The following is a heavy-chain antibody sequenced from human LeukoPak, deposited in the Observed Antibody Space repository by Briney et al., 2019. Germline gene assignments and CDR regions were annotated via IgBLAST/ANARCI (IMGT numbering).Heavy chain of an antibody. CDR3: ARDPSVTTGFDY. D-gene: IGHD4-17*01. CDR2: ISSGSTII. V-gene: IGHV3-48*04. J-gene: IGHJ4*02. CDR1: GFTCSSYS. Sequence: PGGSLRLSCAASGFTCSSYSRNWVRQAPGKGLEWVSYISSGSTIIYYADSVRGRFTMSRDNAKNSLYLQMNSLRAEDTAVYYCARDPSVTTGFDYWGQGTLVTVSS.